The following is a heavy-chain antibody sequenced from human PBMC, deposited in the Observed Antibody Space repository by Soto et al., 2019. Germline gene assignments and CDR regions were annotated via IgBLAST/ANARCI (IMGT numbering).Heavy chain of an antibody. CDR3: ARGTDVTATMATYWFDP. Sequence: SETLSLTCTVSGGSISSSSYYWGWIRQPPGKGLEWIGSIYYSGSTYYNPSLKSRVTISVDTSKNQFSLKLSSVTAADTAVYYCARGTDVTATMATYWFDPWGQGTLVTVSS. V-gene: IGHV4-39*01. J-gene: IGHJ5*02. CDR1: GGSISSSSYY. D-gene: IGHD2-2*01. CDR2: IYYSGST.